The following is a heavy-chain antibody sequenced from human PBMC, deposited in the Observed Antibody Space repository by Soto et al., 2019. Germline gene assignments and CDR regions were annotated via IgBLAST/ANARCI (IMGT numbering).Heavy chain of an antibody. D-gene: IGHD6-6*01. CDR2: ISGSGTTT. V-gene: IGHV3-23*01. J-gene: IGHJ4*02. CDR3: VREGSSSGLHLDH. Sequence: GGSLRLSCAASGFIFSNYAMSWVRQAPGKGLEWVSFISGSGTTTYYANSVKGRFTISRVNSKNTLYLQMNSLRVEDAAVYYCVREGSSSGLHLDHWGRGTLVTVSS. CDR1: GFIFSNYA.